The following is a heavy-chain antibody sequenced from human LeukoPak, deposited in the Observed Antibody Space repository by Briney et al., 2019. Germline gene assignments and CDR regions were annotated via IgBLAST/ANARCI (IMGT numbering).Heavy chain of an antibody. CDR1: GVTFSDHH. D-gene: IGHD4-11*01. V-gene: IGHV3-11*01. CDR2: ICGSGSTI. J-gene: IGHJ6*03. CDR3: ARENSNHYYSYIDG. Sequence: KPGGTLRLSCAASGVTFSDHHMSWIRQAPGKGLEWVSYICGSGSTIYYADAVKGRFTISRDNAKNLLYLQMNIMRADDAAVYYRARENSNHYYSYIDGRRKGTTVTVSS.